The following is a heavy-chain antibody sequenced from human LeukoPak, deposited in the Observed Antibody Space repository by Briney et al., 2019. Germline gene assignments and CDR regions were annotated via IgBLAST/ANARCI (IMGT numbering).Heavy chain of an antibody. CDR1: AYTYTSYD. Sequence: ASVKVSCKASAYTYTSYDINWVRHATGQGLEWMGWMNPNSGNTGYAQKFQGRVTMTRNTSISTAYMELSSLRSEDTAVYYCARQSKVPIYSGRSAVDDAFDISGQGTMVTVSS. J-gene: IGHJ3*02. V-gene: IGHV1-8*01. D-gene: IGHD3-22*01. CDR2: MNPNSGNT. CDR3: ARQSKVPIYSGRSAVDDAFDI.